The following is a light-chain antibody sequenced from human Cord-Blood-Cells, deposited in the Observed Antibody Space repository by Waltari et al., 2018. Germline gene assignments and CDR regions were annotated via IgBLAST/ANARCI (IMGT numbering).Light chain of an antibody. CDR2: WAS. V-gene: IGKV4-1*01. CDR3: QQYYSTPYT. J-gene: IGKJ2*01. Sequence: DIVMTQAPDSLAVSLGERATINCKSSQRVLYSSNNKNYLAWYQQKPGQPPKLLIYWASTRESGVPDRFSGSGSGTDFTLTISSLQAEDVAVYYCQQYYSTPYTFGQGTKLGIK. CDR1: QRVLYSSNNKNY.